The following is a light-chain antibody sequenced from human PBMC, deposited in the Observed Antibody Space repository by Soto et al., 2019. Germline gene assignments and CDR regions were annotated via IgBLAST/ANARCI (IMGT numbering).Light chain of an antibody. J-gene: IGKJ1*01. CDR2: ATS. CDR3: HQFGYSPRT. Sequence: EIVLTQSPGTLSLSPGETATLSCRASQTVNSDYLAWFQQRPGQASRLLIFATSRRATGITVRFSGSGSGTNFTLAIRRLEPEDFAVYYCHQFGYSPRTFGQGTKVE. V-gene: IGKV3-20*01. CDR1: QTVNSDY.